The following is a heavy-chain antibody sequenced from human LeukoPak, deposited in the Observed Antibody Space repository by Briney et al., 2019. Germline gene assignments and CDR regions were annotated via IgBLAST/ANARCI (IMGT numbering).Heavy chain of an antibody. CDR1: GGSLSGYY. J-gene: IGHJ4*02. CDR3: ARGRVEMATITFDY. V-gene: IGHV4-34*01. CDR2: INHSGSI. Sequence: SETLCLTCAVYGGSLSGYYWSWIRQPPGKGLEWIGEINHSGSINYNPSLKSRVTISVDTSKNQFSLKLSSVTAADTAVYYCARGRVEMATITFDYWGQGTLVTVSS. D-gene: IGHD5-24*01.